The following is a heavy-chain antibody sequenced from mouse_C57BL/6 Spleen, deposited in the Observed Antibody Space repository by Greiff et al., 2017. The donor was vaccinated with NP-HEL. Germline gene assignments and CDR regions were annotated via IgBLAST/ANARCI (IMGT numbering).Heavy chain of an antibody. V-gene: IGHV1-61*01. D-gene: IGHD1-1*01. CDR2: IYPSDSET. CDR3: ARGATFVGD. J-gene: IGHJ2*01. Sequence: VQLQQPGAELVRPGSSVKLSCKASGYTFTSYWMAWVKQRPGQGLEWIGNIYPSDSETHYNQKFKDKATLTVDKSSSTAYMQLSSLTSEDSAVYCCARGATFVGDWGQGTTLTVSS. CDR1: GYTFTSYW.